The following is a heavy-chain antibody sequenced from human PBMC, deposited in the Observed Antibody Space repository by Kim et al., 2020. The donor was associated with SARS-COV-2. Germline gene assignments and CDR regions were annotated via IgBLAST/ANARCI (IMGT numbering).Heavy chain of an antibody. V-gene: IGHV3-64*01. Sequence: GRFTISRDKSKNTLYLQMGSLRAEDMAVYYCARVSASGSLPYYYYYGMDVWGQGTTVTVSS. D-gene: IGHD1-26*01. J-gene: IGHJ6*02. CDR3: ARVSASGSLPYYYYYGMDV.